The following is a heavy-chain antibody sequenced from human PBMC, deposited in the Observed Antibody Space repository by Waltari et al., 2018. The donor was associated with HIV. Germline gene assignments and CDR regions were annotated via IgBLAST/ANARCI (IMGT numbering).Heavy chain of an antibody. V-gene: IGHV4-38-2*01. CDR3: ARLMSTTRFDS. J-gene: IGHJ4*02. CDR1: GYSITSAHY. D-gene: IGHD1-7*01. Sequence: QVQLQESGPGLVKPSETLSLTCRVSGYSITSAHYWGWIRQPPGKGLQWIGSISHSGKTYYDPILKSRINISRDTSKNLFSLELTSVTAADTAVYYCARLMSTTRFDSWGQGTLVSVSS. CDR2: ISHSGKT.